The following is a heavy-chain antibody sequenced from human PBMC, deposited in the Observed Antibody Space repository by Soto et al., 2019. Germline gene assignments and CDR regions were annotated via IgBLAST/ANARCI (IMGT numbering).Heavy chain of an antibody. CDR3: ARARLRAVYAFDI. Sequence: LSLTCTVSGGSVSSGAYYWTWIRQRPGKGLEWIGYIYYSGRTYYSPSLKSRLSISLVTSKNQFSLRLSSVTAAYTAMYYCARARLRAVYAFDIWGQGTMVTVSS. V-gene: IGHV4-31*03. D-gene: IGHD5-12*01. J-gene: IGHJ3*02. CDR2: IYYSGRT. CDR1: GGSVSSGAYY.